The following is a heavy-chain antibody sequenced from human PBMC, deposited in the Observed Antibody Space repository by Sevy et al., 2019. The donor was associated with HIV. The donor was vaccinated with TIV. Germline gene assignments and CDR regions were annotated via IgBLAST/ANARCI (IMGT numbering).Heavy chain of an antibody. J-gene: IGHJ6*02. Sequence: GGSLRLSCAASGFSFSNYWMSWVRQAPGKGLEWVANIKRDGSEKYYVASVKGRFTISRDNAKTSLFLQMNSLIGEDTAVYYCARDCSSASCLWGMDVWGQGTTVTVSS. CDR1: GFSFSNYW. CDR3: ARDCSSASCLWGMDV. V-gene: IGHV3-7*03. CDR2: IKRDGSEK. D-gene: IGHD2-2*01.